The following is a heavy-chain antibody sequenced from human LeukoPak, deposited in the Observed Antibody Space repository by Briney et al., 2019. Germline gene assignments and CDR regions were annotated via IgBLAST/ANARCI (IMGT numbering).Heavy chain of an antibody. D-gene: IGHD3-10*01. Sequence: GGSLRLSFAASGFTFSSYAMSWFRQAPGKGLEWVSAISGSGGSTYYADSVKGRFTISRDNSKNTLYLQMNSLRAEDTAVYYCAKGQAVPWRGAFDIWGQGTMVTVSS. CDR2: ISGSGGST. CDR1: GFTFSSYA. V-gene: IGHV3-23*01. J-gene: IGHJ3*02. CDR3: AKGQAVPWRGAFDI.